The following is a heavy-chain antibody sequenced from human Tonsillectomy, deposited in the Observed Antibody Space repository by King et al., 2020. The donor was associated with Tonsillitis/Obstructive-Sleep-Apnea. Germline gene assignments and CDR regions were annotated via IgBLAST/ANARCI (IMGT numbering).Heavy chain of an antibody. CDR2: INTNTGNP. CDR1: GSGYTFTNHA. Sequence: VQLVESGSELKKPGASVKVSCKGSGSGYTFTNHAMNWVRQAPGQGLEWMGWINTNTGNPTYAQGFTGRFVFSLDTSVSTAYLEIISLKAEDTAIYYCARDLRVRFWSGYYSGGDAFDIWGQGTMVTVSS. J-gene: IGHJ3*02. V-gene: IGHV7-4-1*02. D-gene: IGHD3-3*01. CDR3: ARDLRVRFWSGYYSGGDAFDI.